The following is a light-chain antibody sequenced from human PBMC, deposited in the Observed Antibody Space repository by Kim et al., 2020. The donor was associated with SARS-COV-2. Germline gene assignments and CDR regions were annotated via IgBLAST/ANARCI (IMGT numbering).Light chain of an antibody. CDR3: QHFQSVPYT. CDR1: QDIYNY. CDR2: DAT. Sequence: DIQMTQSPSSLSASVGDRVTITCQASQDIYNYLNWYQQKPGKAPKLLIYDATNLETGVPSRFSGSGFEREFTLVISSLQPEDIATYYCQHFQSVPYTFGQGTKLEI. V-gene: IGKV1-33*01. J-gene: IGKJ2*01.